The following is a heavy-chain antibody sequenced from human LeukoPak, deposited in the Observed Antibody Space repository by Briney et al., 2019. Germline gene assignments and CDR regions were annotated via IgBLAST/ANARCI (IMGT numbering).Heavy chain of an antibody. J-gene: IGHJ4*02. D-gene: IGHD3-22*01. CDR3: ARSSSGYAFDY. V-gene: IGHV3-21*01. CDR1: RFTFSSYS. CDR2: ISSSSSYI. Sequence: GGSLRLSCAASRFTFSSYSMNWVRQAPGKGLEWVSSISSSSSYIYYADSVKGRFTISRDNAKNSLYLQMNSLRAEDTAVYYCARSSSGYAFDYWGQGTLVTVSS.